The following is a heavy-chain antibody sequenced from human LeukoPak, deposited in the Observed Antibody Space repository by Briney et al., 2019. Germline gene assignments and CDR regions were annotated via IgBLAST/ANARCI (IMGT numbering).Heavy chain of an antibody. CDR2: ISASGVMT. Sequence: GGSLRLSCAASGFTFTNYAMTWVRQAPGKGLEWVSSISASGVMTYYADSVKGRFTISRDNAKNSLYLQMNSLRAEDTAVYYCAREQYSSGKSLDYWGQGKLVTVSS. J-gene: IGHJ4*02. V-gene: IGHV3-23*01. CDR1: GFTFTNYA. CDR3: AREQYSSGKSLDY. D-gene: IGHD3-10*01.